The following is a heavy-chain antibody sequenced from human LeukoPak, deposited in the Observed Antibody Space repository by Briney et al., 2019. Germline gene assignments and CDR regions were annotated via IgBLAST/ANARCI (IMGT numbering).Heavy chain of an antibody. Sequence: SETLSLTCAVYGGSFSGDYWSWIRQPPGKGLEWSGEINHSGSTNYNPSLKRRVTISVDTSKNQFSLKLSSVTAADTAVYYCARGRYFDWLLSYYFDYWGQGTLVTVSS. CDR2: INHSGST. V-gene: IGHV4-34*01. J-gene: IGHJ4*02. CDR3: ARGRYFDWLLSYYFDY. CDR1: GGSFSGDY. D-gene: IGHD3-9*01.